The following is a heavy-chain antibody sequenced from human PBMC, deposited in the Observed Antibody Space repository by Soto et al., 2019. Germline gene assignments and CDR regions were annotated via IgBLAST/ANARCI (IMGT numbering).Heavy chain of an antibody. V-gene: IGHV1-18*01. J-gene: IGHJ6*02. Sequence: QVQLVQSGAEVKKPGASVKVSCKASGYTFTSYGISWVRQAPGQGLEWMGWISAYNGNTNYAQKLQGRVTMTTDTSTSTAYMELRSLRSDDTAVYYCGREAYSSSRGSHYYYGMDVWGQGTTVTVSS. CDR3: GREAYSSSRGSHYYYGMDV. D-gene: IGHD6-13*01. CDR1: GYTFTSYG. CDR2: ISAYNGNT.